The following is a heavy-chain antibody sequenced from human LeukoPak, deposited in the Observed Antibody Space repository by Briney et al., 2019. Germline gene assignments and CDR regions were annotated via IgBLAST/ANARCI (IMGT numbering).Heavy chain of an antibody. Sequence: SETLSLTCIVSGGSITSGSFYWSWIRQPAGKGLKWIGRLHTSGSTNYNPSLKSRVAISVDTSENQFSLKLNSVTAADTAVYYCTRTGYSSGYVDYWGQGTLVTVSS. CDR1: GGSITSGSFY. J-gene: IGHJ4*02. D-gene: IGHD5-18*01. V-gene: IGHV4-61*02. CDR3: TRTGYSSGYVDY. CDR2: LHTSGST.